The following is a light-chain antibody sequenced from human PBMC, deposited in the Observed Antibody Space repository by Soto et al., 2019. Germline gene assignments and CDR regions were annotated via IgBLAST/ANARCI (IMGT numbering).Light chain of an antibody. V-gene: IGKV3-11*01. CDR1: QSISNF. CDR2: DAS. CDR3: QQYSSLPHT. J-gene: IGKJ2*01. Sequence: EIVLTQSPATLSLSPGERATLSCRASQSISNFLAWYQQKPGQAPRLLIYDASKRATDIPDRFIGSGSGTDFTLTISRLEPEDFVVYYCQQYSSLPHTFGQGTKLEVK.